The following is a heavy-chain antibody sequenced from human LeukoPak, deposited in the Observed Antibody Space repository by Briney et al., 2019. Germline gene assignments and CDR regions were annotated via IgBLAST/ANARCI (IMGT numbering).Heavy chain of an antibody. V-gene: IGHV3-23*01. CDR1: GFTFSNYA. J-gene: IGHJ4*02. CDR2: LSGGYGST. D-gene: IGHD1-26*01. Sequence: GGSLRLSCTASGFTFSNYAMSWVRQGPGKGLGWVSGLSGGYGSTYYADSVKGRFTISRDNSWNTLYLQMNSLRAEDTAVYYCAKAKSGSYSPFDYWGQGTLVTVSS. CDR3: AKAKSGSYSPFDY.